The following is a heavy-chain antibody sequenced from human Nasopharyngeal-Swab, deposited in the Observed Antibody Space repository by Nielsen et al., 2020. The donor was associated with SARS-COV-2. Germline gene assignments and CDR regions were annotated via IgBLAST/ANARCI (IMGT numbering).Heavy chain of an antibody. CDR3: ASQGYYYYMDV. CDR1: GFTFSSYS. Sequence: GESLKISCAASGFTFSSYSMNWVRQAPGKGLEWVSSISSSSSYIYYADSVKGRFTISRDNAKNSLYLQMNSLRAEDTAVYYCASQGYYYYMDVWGKGTTVTVSS. CDR2: ISSSSSYI. V-gene: IGHV3-21*01. J-gene: IGHJ6*03.